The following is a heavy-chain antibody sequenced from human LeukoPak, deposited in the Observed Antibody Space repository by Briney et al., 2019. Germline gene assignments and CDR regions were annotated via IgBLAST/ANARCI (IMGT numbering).Heavy chain of an antibody. Sequence: GGSLRLSCAASGFTFSSYAMSWVRQAPGKGLEWVSAISGSGGSTYYADSVKGRFTISRDNSKNTLYLQMNSLRAEDTAVYYCARDKRSYSYHYYYGMDVWGQGTTVTVSS. D-gene: IGHD3-16*01. CDR2: ISGSGGST. J-gene: IGHJ6*02. V-gene: IGHV3-23*01. CDR1: GFTFSSYA. CDR3: ARDKRSYSYHYYYGMDV.